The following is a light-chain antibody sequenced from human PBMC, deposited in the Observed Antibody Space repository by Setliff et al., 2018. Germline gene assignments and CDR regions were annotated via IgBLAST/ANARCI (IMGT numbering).Light chain of an antibody. CDR2: DGS. V-gene: IGKV3-11*01. CDR3: QQRKNWPPLT. J-gene: IGKJ4*01. Sequence: TLSLSPGERATLSCRASQSIDIYLAWYQQKPGQAPRLLIYDGSYRAPGIPARFSGSGSGTDFTLTISSLEPEDFAVYFCQQRKNWPPLTFGGGTKVDIK. CDR1: QSIDIY.